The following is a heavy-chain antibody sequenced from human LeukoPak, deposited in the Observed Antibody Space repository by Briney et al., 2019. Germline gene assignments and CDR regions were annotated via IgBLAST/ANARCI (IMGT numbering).Heavy chain of an antibody. CDR1: GFTFSSYD. Sequence: GGSLTLSCAASGFTFSSYDMHWVRQATGKGLEWVSAIGTAGDTYYPGSVKGRFTISRENAKNSLYLQMNSLRAGDTAVYYCARAHCGGDCYENYYFDYWGQGTLVTVSS. J-gene: IGHJ4*02. CDR2: IGTAGDT. D-gene: IGHD2-21*02. CDR3: ARAHCGGDCYENYYFDY. V-gene: IGHV3-13*01.